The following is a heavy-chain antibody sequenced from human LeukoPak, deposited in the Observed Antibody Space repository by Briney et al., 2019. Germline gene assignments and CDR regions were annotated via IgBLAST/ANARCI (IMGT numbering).Heavy chain of an antibody. J-gene: IGHJ4*02. D-gene: IGHD3-16*02. Sequence: SETLSLTCTVSGGSISSSSYYWGWIRQPPGKGLEWVGSICYSGSTYYNPSLKSRVTISVDTSKNQFSLKLSSVTAADTAVYYCARPRRDYVWGSYRPPSLIDYWGQGTLVTVSS. CDR2: ICYSGST. CDR3: ARPRRDYVWGSYRPPSLIDY. V-gene: IGHV4-39*01. CDR1: GGSISSSSYY.